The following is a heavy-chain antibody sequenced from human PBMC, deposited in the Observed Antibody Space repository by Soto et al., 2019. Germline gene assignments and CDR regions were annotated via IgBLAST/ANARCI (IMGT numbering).Heavy chain of an antibody. V-gene: IGHV1-2*04. J-gene: IGHJ6*02. CDR2: INPNSGGA. CDR3: ARDKWALYLTTSIGYGTDV. Sequence: ASVKVSCKASGYTFTGYYMHWVRQAPGQGLEWMGWINPNSGGANYAQKFQGWVTMTRDTSISTAYMELSRLRSDDTAVYYCARDKWALYLTTSIGYGTDVWGQRTTVTVSS. CDR1: GYTFTGYY. D-gene: IGHD4-4*01.